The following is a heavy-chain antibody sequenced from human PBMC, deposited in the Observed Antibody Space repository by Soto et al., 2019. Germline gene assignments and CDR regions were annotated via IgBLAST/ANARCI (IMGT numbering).Heavy chain of an antibody. Sequence: PGESLKISCKGSGYSFTSYWIGWVRQMPGKGLEWMGIIYPGDSDTRYGPSFQGQVTISADKSISTAYLQWSSLKASDTAMYYCTRLSGCSSTSCYTHMDVWGQGTTVTVSS. CDR1: GYSFTSYW. D-gene: IGHD2-2*02. V-gene: IGHV5-51*01. CDR2: IYPGDSDT. CDR3: TRLSGCSSTSCYTHMDV. J-gene: IGHJ6*02.